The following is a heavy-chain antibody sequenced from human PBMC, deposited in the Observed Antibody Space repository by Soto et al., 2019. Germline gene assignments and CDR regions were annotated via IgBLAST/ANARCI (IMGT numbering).Heavy chain of an antibody. Sequence: QVTLKESGPVLVKPTETLPLTCTVSGFSLSKARMGVSWISQPPGKALEWLAHIFWNDERSYNTSLKSRLTISRYTSKSHVVLTMTNVDPVDTGTYFCARALREGLPIYYFDSWGQGTLVTVSS. CDR1: GFSLSKARMG. CDR3: ARALREGLPIYYFDS. V-gene: IGHV2-26*01. D-gene: IGHD1-26*01. CDR2: IFWNDER. J-gene: IGHJ4*02.